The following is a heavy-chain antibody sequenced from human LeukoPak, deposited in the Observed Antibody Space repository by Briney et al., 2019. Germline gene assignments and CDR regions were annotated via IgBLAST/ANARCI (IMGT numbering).Heavy chain of an antibody. D-gene: IGHD2-2*01. CDR2: FDPEDGET. Sequence: ASVKGSCKVSGYTLTELSMHWVRQTPGKGLEWMGGFDPEDGETIYAQKFQGRVTMTEDTSTDTAYMELSSLRSEDTAVYYCATYRLEDIVVVPVLAHNYYYYGMDVWGQGTTVTVSS. CDR1: GYTLTELS. J-gene: IGHJ6*02. V-gene: IGHV1-24*01. CDR3: ATYRLEDIVVVPVLAHNYYYYGMDV.